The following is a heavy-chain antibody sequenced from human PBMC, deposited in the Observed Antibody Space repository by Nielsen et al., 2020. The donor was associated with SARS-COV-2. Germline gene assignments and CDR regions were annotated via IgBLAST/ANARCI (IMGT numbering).Heavy chain of an antibody. J-gene: IGHJ6*02. CDR2: INWNGGST. V-gene: IGHV3-20*01. D-gene: IGHD3-16*01. CDR3: AISPTFYYYYGMDV. Sequence: GESLKISCAASGFTFDDYGMSWVRQAPGKGLEWVSGINWNGGSTGYADSVKGRFTISRDNAKNSLYLQMNSLRAEDTALYHCAISPTFYYYYGMDVWGQGTTVTVSS. CDR1: GFTFDDYG.